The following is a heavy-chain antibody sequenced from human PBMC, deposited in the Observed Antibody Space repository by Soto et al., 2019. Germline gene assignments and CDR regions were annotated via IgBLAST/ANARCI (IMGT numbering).Heavy chain of an antibody. V-gene: IGHV3-33*01. CDR1: GFTFSNYA. CDR3: SRGRGTAVATPYS. CDR2: IWYDGTNK. D-gene: IGHD4-17*01. J-gene: IGHJ4*02. Sequence: QVQLVESGGGVVQPGRSLRLSCVASGFTFSNYAMYWVRQAPGKGLEWVAVIWYDGTNKNYADSVKGRFTISRDNSKNTLYLKMNSLRVEDTAVYYCSRGRGTAVATPYSWGQGVQVTVSS.